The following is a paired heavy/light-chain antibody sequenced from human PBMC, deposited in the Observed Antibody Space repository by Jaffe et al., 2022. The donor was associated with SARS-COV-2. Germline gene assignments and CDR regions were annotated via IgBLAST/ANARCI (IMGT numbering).Heavy chain of an antibody. CDR2: IHYSGSV. CDR3: ARDRSPRWHNWFDP. J-gene: IGHJ5*02. D-gene: IGHD2-15*01. CDR1: GDSISTYY. V-gene: IGHV4-59*01. Sequence: QVQLQESGPGLVKPSETLSLTCGVSGDSISTYYWNWIRQTPGKGLEWIGYIHYSGSVNYAPSLKSRVTMSVDTSKNQFSLKLRSVTAADTAVYYCARDRSPRWHNWFDPWGQGTLVTVSS.
Light chain of an antibody. V-gene: IGLV2-11*01. CDR2: DVT. CDR1: TRDVGGYNY. Sequence: QSALTQPRSVSGSPGQSVTISCTGTTRDVGGYNYVSWYQQHPGKAPKLMIYDVTERPSGVPDRFSGSKSGNTASLTISGLQAEDEADYYCCSYAGSYTVFGGGTKLSVL. CDR3: CSYAGSYTV. J-gene: IGLJ2*01.